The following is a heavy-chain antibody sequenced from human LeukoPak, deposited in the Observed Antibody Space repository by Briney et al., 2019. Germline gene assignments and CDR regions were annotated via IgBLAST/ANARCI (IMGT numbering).Heavy chain of an antibody. V-gene: IGHV6-1*01. CDR3: ARRLTQYDCFDP. J-gene: IGHJ5*02. CDR2: TYYRSTWYN. D-gene: IGHD2-2*01. Sequence: SQTLSLTCAISGDSVSSNSVTWNWIRQTPSRGLEWLGRTYYRSTWYNDYAVSVRGRITVNPDTSKNQFSLHLNSVTPEDTAVYYCARRLTQYDCFDPWGQGILVTVSS. CDR1: GDSVSSNSVT.